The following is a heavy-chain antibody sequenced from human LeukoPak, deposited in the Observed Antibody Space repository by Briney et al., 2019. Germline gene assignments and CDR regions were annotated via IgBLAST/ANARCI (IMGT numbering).Heavy chain of an antibody. J-gene: IGHJ4*02. D-gene: IGHD3-3*01. CDR2: ISSNGGST. V-gene: IGHV3-64*01. CDR3: ASGSGYPDY. Sequence: GGSLRLSCAASGFTFSSYAMHWVRQAPGKGLEYVSAISSNGGSTYYANSVKGRFTISRDNSKNTLYLQMGSLRAEDMAVYHCASGSGYPDYWGQGTLVTVSS. CDR1: GFTFSSYA.